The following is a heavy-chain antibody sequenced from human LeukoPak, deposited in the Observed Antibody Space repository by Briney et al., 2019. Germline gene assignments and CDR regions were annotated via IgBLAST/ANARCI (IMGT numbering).Heavy chain of an antibody. J-gene: IGHJ6*03. D-gene: IGHD1-26*01. Sequence: SVKVSCKAFGGTFSSYAISWVRQAPGQGLEWMGGIIPIFGTANYAQKFQGRVTITTDESNSTAYMELSSLRSEDTAVYYCARVGWERTYYYYYYMDVWGKGTTVTVSS. CDR1: GGTFSSYA. CDR2: IIPIFGTA. CDR3: ARVGWERTYYYYYYMDV. V-gene: IGHV1-69*05.